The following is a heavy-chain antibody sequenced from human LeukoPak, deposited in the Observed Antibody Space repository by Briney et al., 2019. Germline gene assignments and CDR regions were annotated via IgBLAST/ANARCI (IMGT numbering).Heavy chain of an antibody. CDR3: ARVGDHFHWYLDL. D-gene: IGHD3-3*02. CDR2: LYSGSST. Sequence: GGSLRLSCAASGFTVSTNYMNWVRQAPGKGLEWVSILYSGSSTYYADSVEGRFIVSRDSSKNTLSLQMNDQRAEDTAVYYCARVGDHFHWYLDLWGRGTLVTVSS. CDR1: GFTVSTNY. J-gene: IGHJ2*01. V-gene: IGHV3-53*01.